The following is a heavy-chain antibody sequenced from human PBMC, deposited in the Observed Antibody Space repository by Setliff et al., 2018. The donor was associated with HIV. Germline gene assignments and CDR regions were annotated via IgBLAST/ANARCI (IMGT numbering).Heavy chain of an antibody. CDR3: ARDRWGSSVFDY. J-gene: IGHJ4*02. CDR2: ISYNEYT. V-gene: IGHV4-59*11. Sequence: SETLSLTCTVSGDPINSHYWSWIRQPPGEGLEWIGHISYNEYTNYNPSLKSRVTISVDTSKNQFSLQVSSVTAADTAVDYCARDRWGSSVFDYWGQGTLVTVSS. D-gene: IGHD2-21*01. CDR1: GDPINSHY.